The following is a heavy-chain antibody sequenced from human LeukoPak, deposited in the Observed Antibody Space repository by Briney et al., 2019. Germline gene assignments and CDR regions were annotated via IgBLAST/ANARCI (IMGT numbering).Heavy chain of an antibody. CDR2: IWYDGSNK. D-gene: IGHD3-9*01. J-gene: IGHJ4*02. CDR1: GFTVSSNY. V-gene: IGHV3-33*08. CDR3: ARDNDILTGYPDY. Sequence: PGGSLRLSCAASGFTVSSNYMSWVRQAPGKGLEWVAVIWYDGSNKYYADSVKGRFTISRDDSKNTLYLQMNSLRAEDTAVYYCARDNDILTGYPDYWGQGTLVTVSS.